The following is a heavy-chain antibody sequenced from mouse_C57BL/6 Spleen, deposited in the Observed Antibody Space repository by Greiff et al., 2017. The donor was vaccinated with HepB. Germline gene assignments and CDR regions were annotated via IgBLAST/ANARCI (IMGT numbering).Heavy chain of an antibody. CDR1: GYTFTDYY. CDR3: ASFITTVERDYFDY. J-gene: IGHJ2*01. CDR2: INPNNGGT. Sequence: EVQLQQSGPELVKPGASVKISCKASGYTFTDYYMNWVKQSHGKSLEWIGDINPNNGGTSYNQKFKGKATLTVDKSSSTAYMELSSLTSEDSAVYYCASFITTVERDYFDYWGQGTTLTVSS. V-gene: IGHV1-26*01. D-gene: IGHD1-1*01.